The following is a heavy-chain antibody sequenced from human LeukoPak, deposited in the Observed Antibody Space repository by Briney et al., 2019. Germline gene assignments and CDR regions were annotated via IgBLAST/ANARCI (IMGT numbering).Heavy chain of an antibody. J-gene: IGHJ6*03. Sequence: ASVKVSCKASGYTFTSYGISWVRQPPGQGLGGVGGISAYNGNTNYAQKLQGRVTMTTDTSTSTAYMELRSLRSDDTAVYYCARGYDFWSGGYYYMDVWGKGTTVTVSS. CDR1: GYTFTSYG. V-gene: IGHV1-18*01. CDR3: ARGYDFWSGGYYYMDV. CDR2: ISAYNGNT. D-gene: IGHD3-3*01.